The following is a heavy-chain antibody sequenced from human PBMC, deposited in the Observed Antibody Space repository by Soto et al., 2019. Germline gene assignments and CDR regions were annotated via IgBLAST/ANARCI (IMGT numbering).Heavy chain of an antibody. CDR2: ISSSSSYT. Sequence: QVQLVESGGGLVKPGGSLRLSCAASGFTFSDYYMSWIRQAPGKGLEWVSYISSSSSYTTYADSGKGRFTISRDNAKNSLYLQMNSLRAEDTAVYYCASVIAAADSGFDYWGPGTLVTVSS. CDR1: GFTFSDYY. CDR3: ASVIAAADSGFDY. V-gene: IGHV3-11*05. D-gene: IGHD6-13*01. J-gene: IGHJ4*02.